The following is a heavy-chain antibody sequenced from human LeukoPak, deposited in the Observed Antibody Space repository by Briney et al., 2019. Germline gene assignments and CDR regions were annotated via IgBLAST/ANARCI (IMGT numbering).Heavy chain of an antibody. Sequence: PSETLSLTCTVSGGSISSYYWSWIRQPPGKGLEWIGYIYYSGSTNYNPSLKSRVTTSVDTSKKQFSLKLRSVTAADTAVYYCARSVSWGLLVRDDAFDIWGQGTMVTVSS. V-gene: IGHV4-59*08. CDR2: IYYSGST. CDR1: GGSISSYY. CDR3: ARSVSWGLLVRDDAFDI. J-gene: IGHJ3*02. D-gene: IGHD2-21*01.